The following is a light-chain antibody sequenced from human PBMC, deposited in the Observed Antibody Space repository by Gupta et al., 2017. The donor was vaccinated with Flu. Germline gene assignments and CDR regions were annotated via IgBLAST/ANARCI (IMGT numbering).Light chain of an antibody. J-gene: IGLJ2*01. Sequence: SGIPERFSGSNSGNTATLTISGTQAVDEADYYCQAWDRRTVVFGGGTKLPVL. CDR3: QAWDRRTVV. V-gene: IGLV3-1*01.